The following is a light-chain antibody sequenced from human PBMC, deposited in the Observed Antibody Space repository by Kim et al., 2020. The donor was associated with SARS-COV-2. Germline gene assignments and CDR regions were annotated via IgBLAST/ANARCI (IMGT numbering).Light chain of an antibody. Sequence: EIVLTQSPGTLSLSPGDRATLSCRASQSFNTNYLAWYQQKPGQAPRLLIYGMSSRATGIPDRFSGSGSGTDFTLTISRLEPEDFAVYFCQQYGRSPLTFGGGTKVDIK. CDR1: QSFNTNY. J-gene: IGKJ4*01. CDR2: GMS. V-gene: IGKV3-20*01. CDR3: QQYGRSPLT.